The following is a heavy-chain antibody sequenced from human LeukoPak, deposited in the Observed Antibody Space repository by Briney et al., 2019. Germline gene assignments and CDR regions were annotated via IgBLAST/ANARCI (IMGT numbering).Heavy chain of an antibody. CDR3: ARAPGYCSSTSCYFFGAFDI. CDR2: IYYSGST. CDR1: GGSISSYY. Sequence: PSETLSLTCTVSGGSISSYYWSWLRQPPGKGLEWIGYIYYSGSTNYNPSLKSRVTISVDTSKNQFSLKLSSVTAADTAVYYCARAPGYCSSTSCYFFGAFDIWGQGTMVTVSS. V-gene: IGHV4-59*01. J-gene: IGHJ3*02. D-gene: IGHD2-2*01.